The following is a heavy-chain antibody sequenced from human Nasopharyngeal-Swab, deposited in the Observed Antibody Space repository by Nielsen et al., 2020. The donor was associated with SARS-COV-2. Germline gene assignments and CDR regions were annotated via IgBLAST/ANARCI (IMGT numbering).Heavy chain of an antibody. CDR2: IKQDGSEQ. Sequence: GGSLRLSCTASVFTFSSSAMHWVRQPPGKGLEWVSNIKQDGSEQFYADSVKGRFTISRDNAKNSLYLQMDSLRADDTAVYYCARESVVTGMDDATDIWGQGTMVTVS. J-gene: IGHJ3*02. CDR3: ARESVVTGMDDATDI. D-gene: IGHD2-21*02. V-gene: IGHV3-7*04. CDR1: VFTFSSSA.